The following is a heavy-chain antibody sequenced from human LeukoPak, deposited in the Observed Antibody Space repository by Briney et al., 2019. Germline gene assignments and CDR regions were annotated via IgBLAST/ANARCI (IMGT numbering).Heavy chain of an antibody. J-gene: IGHJ3*02. CDR2: IYHSGST. D-gene: IGHD2-2*02. V-gene: IGHV4-38-2*01. CDR1: GYSISSGYY. CDR3: ARLDIVVVPAAIGIHDAFDI. Sequence: SETLSLTCAVSGYSISSGYYWGWIRQPPGKGLEWIGSIYHSGSTYYNPSLKSRVIISVDTSKNQFSLKLSSVTAADTAVYYCARLDIVVVPAAIGIHDAFDIWGQGTMVTVSS.